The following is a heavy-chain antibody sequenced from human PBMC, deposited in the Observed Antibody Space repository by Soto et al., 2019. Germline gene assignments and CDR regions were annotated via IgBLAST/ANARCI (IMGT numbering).Heavy chain of an antibody. CDR2: IYHSGSA. D-gene: IGHD2-21*02. CDR3: ARVPGVVVSADDAFDI. J-gene: IGHJ3*02. CDR1: GGSVSSSNW. Sequence: QVQLQESGPGLVKPSGNLSLTCAVSGGSVSSSNWWSWVRQSPGKGLEWMGEIYHSGSAHYNPSLKSRAHISLAKSKNQFARRLTSVTAADKAVYYCARVPGVVVSADDAFDIWGPGTRVIVSS. V-gene: IGHV4-4*02.